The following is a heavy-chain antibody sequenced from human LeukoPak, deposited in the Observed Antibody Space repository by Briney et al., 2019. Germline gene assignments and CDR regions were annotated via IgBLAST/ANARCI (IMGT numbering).Heavy chain of an antibody. Sequence: GGSLRLSCAASGFTFSLYAVSWVRQAPGKGLEWVSAVSRSGDSTYYADPVKGRFTISRDNSKNTLYLQMSSLRADDTAVYYCAKSGPDMAATGDFDNWGQGTLVTVSS. V-gene: IGHV3-23*01. CDR3: AKSGPDMAATGDFDN. CDR2: VSRSGDST. J-gene: IGHJ4*02. D-gene: IGHD6-13*01. CDR1: GFTFSLYA.